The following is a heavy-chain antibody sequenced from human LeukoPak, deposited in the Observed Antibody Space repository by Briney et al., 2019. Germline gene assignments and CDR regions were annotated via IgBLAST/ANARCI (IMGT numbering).Heavy chain of an antibody. V-gene: IGHV4-59*11. Sequence: SETLSLTCSVSGDSITKHYWSWIRQPPGKGLEWIGYIYYSGITNYNPSLKSRVTISLDTSKNQISLKLSSVTAADTAVYYCARGNPHWYFDLWGRGTLVTVSS. CDR3: ARGNPHWYFDL. CDR2: IYYSGIT. CDR1: GDSITKHY. J-gene: IGHJ2*01.